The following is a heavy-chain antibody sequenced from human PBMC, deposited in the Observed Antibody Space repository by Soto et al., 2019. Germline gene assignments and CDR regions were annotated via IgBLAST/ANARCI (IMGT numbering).Heavy chain of an antibody. V-gene: IGHV3-23*01. Sequence: VQLLESGGGLVQPGGSLRLSCAASGCTFSSYAMSWVRQAPGKGLEWVSASSGSGGSTYYADSVKGRFTISRDNSKNTLYLQMNSLRAEDTAVYYCAKEGGIIVVVPAADFDYWGQGPLVTVSS. CDR1: GCTFSSYA. CDR3: AKEGGIIVVVPAADFDY. CDR2: SSGSGGST. D-gene: IGHD2-2*01. J-gene: IGHJ4*02.